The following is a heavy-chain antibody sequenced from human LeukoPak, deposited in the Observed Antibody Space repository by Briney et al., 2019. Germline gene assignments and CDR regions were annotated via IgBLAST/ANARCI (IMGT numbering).Heavy chain of an antibody. D-gene: IGHD3-9*01. Sequence: GGSLRLSCAASGFTVSNNYMSWVRQAPGKGLEWVSAITGGGSGIYYADSMKSRFTISRDNSKNTLYLQINSLRAEDTAVYYCAKWGDYDVLTGYYASDYWGQGTLVTVSS. J-gene: IGHJ4*02. V-gene: IGHV3-23*01. CDR2: ITGGGSGI. CDR3: AKWGDYDVLTGYYASDY. CDR1: GFTVSNNY.